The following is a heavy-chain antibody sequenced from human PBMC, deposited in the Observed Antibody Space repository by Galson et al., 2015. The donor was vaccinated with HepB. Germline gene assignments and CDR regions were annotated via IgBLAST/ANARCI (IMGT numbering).Heavy chain of an antibody. J-gene: IGHJ5*02. CDR2: IYYSGST. D-gene: IGHD3-3*01. Sequence: SLTCTVSGGSISSSSYYWGWIRQPPGKGLEWIGSIYYSGSTYYNPSLKSRVTISVDTSKNQFSLKLSSVTAADTAVYYCAGTYDFWSGYYWEGYNWFDPWGQGTLVTVSS. V-gene: IGHV4-39*01. CDR3: AGTYDFWSGYYWEGYNWFDP. CDR1: GGSISSSSYY.